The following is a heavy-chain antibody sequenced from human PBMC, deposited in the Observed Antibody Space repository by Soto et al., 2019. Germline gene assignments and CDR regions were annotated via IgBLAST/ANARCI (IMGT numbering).Heavy chain of an antibody. CDR2: MYNTGST. V-gene: IGHV4-59*01. CDR1: GGSISSYY. J-gene: IGHJ6*02. D-gene: IGHD2-21*02. Sequence: SETLSLTCTVSGGSISSYYWSWIRQPPGKGLEWIGYMYNTGSTIYNPSLKRRVTISVDTSKNQFSLKLNSVTAADTAVYYCARDLWGYCGADCYPLDVWGQGTTVTVSS. CDR3: ARDLWGYCGADCYPLDV.